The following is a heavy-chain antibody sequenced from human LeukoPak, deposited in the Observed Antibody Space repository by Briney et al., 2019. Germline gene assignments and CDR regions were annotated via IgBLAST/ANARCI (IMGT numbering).Heavy chain of an antibody. V-gene: IGHV4-30-2*06. D-gene: IGHD6-6*01. CDR2: IFHSGAT. J-gene: IGHJ5*02. CDR1: GVSVNTGGFS. Sequence: SETLSLTCTVSGVSVNTGGFSWTWIRQSPEKGLQWIGHIFHSGATYYNPSLKSRVTMPLDRSRNQFSLKLTSVTAADTAVYYCAQDRPASIGISWGQGTLVTVSS. CDR3: AQDRPASIGIS.